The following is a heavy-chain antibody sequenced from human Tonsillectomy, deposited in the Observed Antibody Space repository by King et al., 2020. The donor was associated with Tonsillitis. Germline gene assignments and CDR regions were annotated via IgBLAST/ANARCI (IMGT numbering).Heavy chain of an antibody. J-gene: IGHJ4*02. V-gene: IGHV4-34*01. CDR2: INHMGYT. CDR1: GGPFSDYY. Sequence: VQLQQWGAGLLKPSDTLSLTCAVYGGPFSDYYWSWIRQPPGKGLEWIVQINHMGYTNYNPSLNSRVTMSVDTSKNQVSVRLSSVTAADTAVYYCARVSGSYGGGFDSWGQGTLVTVSS. CDR3: ARVSGSYGGGFDS. D-gene: IGHD1-26*01.